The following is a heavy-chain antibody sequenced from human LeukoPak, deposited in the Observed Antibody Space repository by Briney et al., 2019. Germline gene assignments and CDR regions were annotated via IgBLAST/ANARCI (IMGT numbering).Heavy chain of an antibody. Sequence: SETLSLTCTVSGGSISGSSYYWGWLRQPPGKGLEWIGNVYYSGTTYYSPSLKSRVTISVDTSKNQFSLKLSSVTAADTAVYYCASRYSYGEIWGQGTLVTVSS. D-gene: IGHD5-18*01. V-gene: IGHV4-39*01. J-gene: IGHJ4*02. CDR3: ASRYSYGEI. CDR2: VYYSGTT. CDR1: GGSISGSSYY.